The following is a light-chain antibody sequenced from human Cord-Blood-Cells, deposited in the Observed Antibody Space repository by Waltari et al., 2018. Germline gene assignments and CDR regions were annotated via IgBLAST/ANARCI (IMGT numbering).Light chain of an antibody. CDR2: AAS. J-gene: IGKJ1*01. CDR3: QQSYSTPWT. V-gene: IGKV1-39*01. Sequence: DIQMTQSPSSLSASVGDRVNITCRASQSIRSYLNWYQQKPGKAPKLLIYAASSLQSGVPSRFSGSGSGTDFTLTISSLQPEDFATYYCQQSYSTPWTFGQGTKVEIK. CDR1: QSIRSY.